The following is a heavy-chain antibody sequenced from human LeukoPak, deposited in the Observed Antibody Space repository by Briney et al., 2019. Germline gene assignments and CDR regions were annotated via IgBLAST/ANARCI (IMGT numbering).Heavy chain of an antibody. CDR1: GGSISSGGYS. J-gene: IGHJ3*02. CDR3: ARQGYYYDSSGYSPNTHYAFDI. Sequence: SETLSLTCAVSGGSISSGGYSWSWIRQPPGKGLEWIGYIYHSGSTYYNPSLKSRVTISVDRSKNQFSLKLSSVTAADTAVYYCARQGYYYDSSGYSPNTHYAFDIWGQGTMVTVSS. D-gene: IGHD3-22*01. V-gene: IGHV4-30-2*01. CDR2: IYHSGST.